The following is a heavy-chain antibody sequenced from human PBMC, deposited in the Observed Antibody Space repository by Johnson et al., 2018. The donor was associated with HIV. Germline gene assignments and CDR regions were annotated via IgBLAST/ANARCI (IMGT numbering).Heavy chain of an antibody. J-gene: IGHJ3*02. D-gene: IGHD1-1*01. V-gene: IGHV3-7*02. Sequence: VQLVESGGGLVQPGGSLRLSCAASGFTFSSYWMSWVRQAPGKGLEWVANIKQDGSEKYYADSVKGRFTISRDNSKNTLYLQMNSLRAEDTAVYYCAKPSTESAFDIWGQGTMVTVSS. CDR2: IKQDGSEK. CDR1: GFTFSSYW. CDR3: AKPSTESAFDI.